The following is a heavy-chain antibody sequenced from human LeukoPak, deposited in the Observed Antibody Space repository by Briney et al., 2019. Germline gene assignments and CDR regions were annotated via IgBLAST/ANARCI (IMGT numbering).Heavy chain of an antibody. CDR2: IIPIFGTA. V-gene: IGHV1-69*05. CDR3: AREAASTMDV. Sequence: ASVKVSCKASGGTFSSYAISWVRQAPGQGLEWMGGIIPIFGTANYAQKFQGRVTITTDESMSTAYMELSSLRSEDTAVYYCAREAASTMDVWGKGTTVTVSS. D-gene: IGHD6-25*01. CDR1: GGTFSSYA. J-gene: IGHJ6*03.